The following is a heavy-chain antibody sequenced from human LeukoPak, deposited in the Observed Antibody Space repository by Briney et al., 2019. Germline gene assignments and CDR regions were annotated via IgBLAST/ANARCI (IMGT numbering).Heavy chain of an antibody. D-gene: IGHD3-22*01. CDR2: IIPIFGTA. Sequence: SVKVSCTASGGTFSSYAISWVRQAPGQGLEWMGGIIPIFGTANYAQKFQGRVTITADESTSTAYMELSSLRSEDTAVYYCARETNYYDSSGYDYWGQGTLVTVSS. CDR1: GGTFSSYA. J-gene: IGHJ4*02. V-gene: IGHV1-69*13. CDR3: ARETNYYDSSGYDY.